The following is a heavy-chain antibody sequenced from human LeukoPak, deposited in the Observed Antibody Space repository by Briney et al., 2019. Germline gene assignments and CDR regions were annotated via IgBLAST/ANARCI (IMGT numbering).Heavy chain of an antibody. Sequence: GGSLRLSCTASGFTFGDYAMSGVRQAPGKGLEWVGFIRGKAYGGTTEYAASVKGRFTISRDDSKSIAYLQMNSLKTEDTAVYYCTRDRNPRSYDYVDYWGQGTLVTVSS. V-gene: IGHV3-49*04. J-gene: IGHJ4*02. CDR3: TRDRNPRSYDYVDY. CDR1: GFTFGDYA. D-gene: IGHD1-14*01. CDR2: IRGKAYGGTT.